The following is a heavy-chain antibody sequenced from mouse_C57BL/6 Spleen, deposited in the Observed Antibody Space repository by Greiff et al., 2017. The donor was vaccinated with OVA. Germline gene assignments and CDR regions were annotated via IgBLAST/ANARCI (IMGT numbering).Heavy chain of an antibody. J-gene: IGHJ2*01. V-gene: IGHV1-54*01. CDR3: AAYYSNYGFFFDY. D-gene: IGHD2-5*01. CDR2: INPGSGGT. Sequence: VQLQQSGAELVRPGTSVKVSCKASGYAFTNYLIEWVKQRPGQGLEWIGVINPGSGGTNYNEKFKGKATLTADKSSSTAYMQLSSLTSEDSAVYFCAAYYSNYGFFFDYWGQGTTLTVSS. CDR1: GYAFTNYL.